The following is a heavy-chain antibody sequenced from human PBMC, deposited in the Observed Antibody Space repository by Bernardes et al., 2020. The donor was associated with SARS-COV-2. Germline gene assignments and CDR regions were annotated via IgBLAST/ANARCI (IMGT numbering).Heavy chain of an antibody. CDR1: GFTFSRYG. CDR2: ISYDSFIK. Sequence: GSLRLSCAASGFTFSRYGMHWVRQAPGKGLEWVAVISYDSFIKYYAESVKGRFIISRDNSKNTLYLQMNSLTAEDTAVYYCAGGQFGTNYFYYQMDVWGQGTTVTVSS. J-gene: IGHJ6*02. V-gene: IGHV3-30*03. D-gene: IGHD1-1*01. CDR3: AGGQFGTNYFYYQMDV.